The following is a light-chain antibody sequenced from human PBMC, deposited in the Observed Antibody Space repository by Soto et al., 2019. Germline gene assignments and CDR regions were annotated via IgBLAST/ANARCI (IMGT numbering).Light chain of an antibody. V-gene: IGKV3-20*01. J-gene: IGKJ4*01. CDR3: QQYESSPLT. Sequence: EIVLTHSQGTLSLSPCERGTLSFSASQRVSSTNLAWYQQKPGQAPRLLIYGASSRATGIPDRFSGSGSGTDFTLTISRLEPEDFAVYYCQQYESSPLTFGGGTKVDIK. CDR2: GAS. CDR1: QRVSSTN.